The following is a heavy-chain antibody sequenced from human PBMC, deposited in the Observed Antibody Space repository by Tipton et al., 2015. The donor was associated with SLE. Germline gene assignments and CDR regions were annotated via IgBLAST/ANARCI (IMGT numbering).Heavy chain of an antibody. CDR2: IYHSGST. CDR3: ARDHTPYSSSWWFDP. D-gene: IGHD6-6*01. Sequence: TLSLTCTVSGGSISGYYWGWIRQPPGKGLEWIGSIYHSGSTNYNPSLKSRVTISVDTSKNQFSLKLSSVTAADTAVYYCARDHTPYSSSWWFDPWGQGTLVTVSS. V-gene: IGHV4-59*01. CDR1: GGSISGYY. J-gene: IGHJ5*02.